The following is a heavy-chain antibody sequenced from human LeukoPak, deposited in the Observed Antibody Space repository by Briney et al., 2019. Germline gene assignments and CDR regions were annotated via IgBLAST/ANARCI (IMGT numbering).Heavy chain of an antibody. CDR3: AKAIGLGSYFDY. CDR1: GFTFSSYA. V-gene: IGHV3-23*01. J-gene: IGHJ4*02. D-gene: IGHD7-27*01. CDR2: ISGSGADT. Sequence: GGSLRLSCAASGFTFSSYAMSWVRQAPGKGLEWVSVISGSGADTYYTDSVKGRSTISRDNSKSTLYLQMNSLRVEDTAVYYCAKAIGLGSYFDYWGQGTLVTVSS.